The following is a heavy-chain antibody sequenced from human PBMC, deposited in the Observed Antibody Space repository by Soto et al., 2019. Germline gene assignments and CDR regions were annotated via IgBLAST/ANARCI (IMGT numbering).Heavy chain of an antibody. CDR1: GFTFSSYW. CDR2: IKQDGSEK. J-gene: IGHJ5*02. V-gene: IGHV3-7*01. D-gene: IGHD3-10*01. Sequence: GGSLRLSCAASGFTFSSYWMSWVRQAPGKGLKRVANIKQDGSEKYYVDSVKGRFTISRDNAKDSLYLQMNSLRAEDTAVYYCAREGPLWFGRFNWFDPWGQGTLVTVSS. CDR3: AREGPLWFGRFNWFDP.